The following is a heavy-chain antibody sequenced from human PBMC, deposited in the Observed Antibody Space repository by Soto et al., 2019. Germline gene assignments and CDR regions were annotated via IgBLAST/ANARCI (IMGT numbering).Heavy chain of an antibody. D-gene: IGHD2-2*01. J-gene: IGHJ6*03. V-gene: IGHV1-8*01. CDR3: ARGLLPEYCSSTSCSILDYYYYMDV. CDR1: GYTFTSYD. Sequence: ASVKVSCKASGYTFTSYDINWVRQATGQGLEWMGWMNPNSGNTGYAQKFQGRVTMTGNTSISTAYMELSSLRSEDTAVYYCARGLLPEYCSSTSCSILDYYYYMDVWGKGTTVTVSS. CDR2: MNPNSGNT.